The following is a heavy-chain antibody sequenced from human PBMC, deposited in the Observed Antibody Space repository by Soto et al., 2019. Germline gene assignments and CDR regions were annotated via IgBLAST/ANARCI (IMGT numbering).Heavy chain of an antibody. J-gene: IGHJ4*02. V-gene: IGHV4-4*02. CDR3: ARVTSHDYPSPPNY. CDR2: IYHSGST. D-gene: IGHD4-17*01. Sequence: SETLSLTCAVSGGSISSSNWWSWVRQPPGKGLEWIGEIYHSGSTSYNPSLKSRVTISVDKSKNQFSLKLSSVTAADTAVYYCARVTSHDYPSPPNYWGQGTLVTVSS. CDR1: GGSISSSNW.